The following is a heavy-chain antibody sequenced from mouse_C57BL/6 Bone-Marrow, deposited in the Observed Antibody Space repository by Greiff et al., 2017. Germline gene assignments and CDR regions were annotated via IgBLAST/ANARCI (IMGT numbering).Heavy chain of an antibody. V-gene: IGHV1-58*01. J-gene: IGHJ4*01. CDR1: GYTFTSYG. D-gene: IGHD4-1*01. Sequence: VQLQQSGAELVRPGSSVKMSCKTSGYTFTSYGINWVKQRPGQGLEWIGYIYIGTGYTEYNEKFKGKATLTSDTSSSTAYMQLSSLTSEDSAIYFCARELMDYWGQGTSVTVSS. CDR2: IYIGTGYT. CDR3: ARELMDY.